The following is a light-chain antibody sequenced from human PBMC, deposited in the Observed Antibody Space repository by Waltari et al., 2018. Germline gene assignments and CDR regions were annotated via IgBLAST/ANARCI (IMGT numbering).Light chain of an antibody. J-gene: IGLJ2*01. Sequence: QSVLTPPPSMSGAPGQKVTIVCAGRSSHIGAGHDVPCYQQFPATAPKLLLRLRKHRPSGIPDRFSASKSGTAAFLAITGLQAEDEADYYCQSYDSDVTSVIFGGGTRLTV. CDR2: LRK. V-gene: IGLV1-40*01. CDR1: SSHIGAGHD. CDR3: QSYDSDVTSVI.